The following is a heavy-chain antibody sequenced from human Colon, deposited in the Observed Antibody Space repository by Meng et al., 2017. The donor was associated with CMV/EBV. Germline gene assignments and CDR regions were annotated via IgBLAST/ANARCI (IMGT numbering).Heavy chain of an antibody. D-gene: IGHD2-21*01. CDR1: GGTFSSYS. V-gene: IGHV1-69*04. CDR3: ARDIVVGSLDH. CDR2: IIPILGVA. Sequence: SVKVSCKASGGTFSSYSIYWVRQAPAQGLEWMGRIIPILGVATYAQKFQGRITITADKSTGTTYMELRSLRSDDTALYYCARDIVVGSLDHWGLGTLVTVSS. J-gene: IGHJ4*02.